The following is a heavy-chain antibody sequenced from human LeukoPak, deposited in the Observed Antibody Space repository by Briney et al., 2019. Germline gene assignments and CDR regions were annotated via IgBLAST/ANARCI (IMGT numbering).Heavy chain of an antibody. J-gene: IGHJ4*02. CDR2: INHSGST. CDR1: GGSFSGYY. D-gene: IGHD5-12*01. CDR3: ARALRGSGIFDY. V-gene: IGHV4-34*01. Sequence: SETLSLTCAVYGGSFSGYYWSWIRQPPGKGLEWIGEINHSGSTNYNPSLKSRVTISVDRSKNQFSLKLSSVTAADTAVYYCARALRGSGIFDYWGQGTLVTVSS.